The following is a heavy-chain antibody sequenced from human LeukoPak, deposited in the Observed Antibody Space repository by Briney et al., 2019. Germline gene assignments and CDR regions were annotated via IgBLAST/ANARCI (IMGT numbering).Heavy chain of an antibody. CDR2: ISYDGSNK. J-gene: IGHJ3*02. D-gene: IGHD3-3*01. CDR1: GFTFSSYG. CDR3: ARWSDAFDI. V-gene: IGHV3-30*03. Sequence: GGSLRLSCAASGFTFSSYGMHWVRQAPGKGLEWVAVISYDGSNKYYADSVKGRFTISRDNSKNTLYLQMNSLRAEDTAVYYCARWSDAFDIWGQGTMVTVSS.